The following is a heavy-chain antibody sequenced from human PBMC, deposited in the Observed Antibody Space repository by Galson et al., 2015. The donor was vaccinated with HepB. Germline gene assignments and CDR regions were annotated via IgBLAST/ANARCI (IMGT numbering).Heavy chain of an antibody. Sequence: LRLSCAASGFTVSSNYMSWVRQAPGKGLEWVSVIYSGGSTYYADSVKGRFTISRDNSKNTLYLQMNSLRAEDTAVYYCARIGGLLWFGDGYYFDYWGQGTLVTVSS. V-gene: IGHV3-53*01. J-gene: IGHJ4*02. CDR2: IYSGGST. D-gene: IGHD3-10*01. CDR1: GFTVSSNY. CDR3: ARIGGLLWFGDGYYFDY.